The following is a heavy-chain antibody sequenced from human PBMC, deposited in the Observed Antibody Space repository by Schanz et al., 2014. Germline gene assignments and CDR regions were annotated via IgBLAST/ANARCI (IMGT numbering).Heavy chain of an antibody. CDR2: ISGSGGST. D-gene: IGHD6-19*01. V-gene: IGHV3-23*04. J-gene: IGHJ4*02. Sequence: EQLVESGGGLVKPGGSLRLSCAASGFTFTTHSMTWVRQAPGKGLEWVSGISGSGGSTYYADSVKGRFTISRDNSKNTLYLQMSSLRAEDTAIYYCAKLSSSGRLAGYFDYWGQGALVTVSS. CDR3: AKLSSSGRLAGYFDY. CDR1: GFTFTTHS.